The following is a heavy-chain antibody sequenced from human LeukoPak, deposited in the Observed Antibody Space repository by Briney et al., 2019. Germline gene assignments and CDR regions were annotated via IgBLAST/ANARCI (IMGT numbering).Heavy chain of an antibody. Sequence: PGGSLRLSCAASGXTFSSYSVNWVRQAPGKGLEWVAYIRSSGSPIYYADSVKGRFTISRDNARNSLYLQMNSLRDEDTAVYYCARDPHSLDYWGPGTLVTVSS. CDR1: GXTFSSYS. CDR3: ARDPHSLDY. J-gene: IGHJ4*02. V-gene: IGHV3-48*02. CDR2: IRSSGSPI.